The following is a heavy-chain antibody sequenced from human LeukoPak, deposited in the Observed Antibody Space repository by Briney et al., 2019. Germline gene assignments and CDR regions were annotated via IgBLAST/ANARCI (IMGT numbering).Heavy chain of an antibody. Sequence: GESLKFSCKASGYGFTTYWIGWLRQMPGKGLEWLGIIYPGDSDTRYSPSFQGQVTISADKSISTAYLPWSSLKATDTAMFYFASPREGGRSWEDAFDSRGQGTMVTVSS. D-gene: IGHD6-13*01. V-gene: IGHV5-51*01. CDR3: ASPREGGRSWEDAFDS. CDR2: IYPGDSDT. J-gene: IGHJ3*02. CDR1: GYGFTTYW.